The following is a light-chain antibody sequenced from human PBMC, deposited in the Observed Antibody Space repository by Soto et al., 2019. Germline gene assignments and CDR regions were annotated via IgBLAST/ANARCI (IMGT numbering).Light chain of an antibody. J-gene: IGKJ2*01. CDR1: QSISTY. Sequence: DIQMTQSPSSLSASVGDTVTIACRASQSISTYLNWYQQKPGKAPRLLIYAASDPQTGVPSRFSGSGSGTDFTLTISSLQPEDFATYYCQQCSSAPPYTFGQGTKLEMK. V-gene: IGKV1-39*01. CDR2: AAS. CDR3: QQCSSAPPYT.